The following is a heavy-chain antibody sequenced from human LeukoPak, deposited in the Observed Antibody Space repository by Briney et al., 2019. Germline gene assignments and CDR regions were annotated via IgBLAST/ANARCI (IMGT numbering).Heavy chain of an antibody. V-gene: IGHV3-7*01. CDR3: ARWGQLLFRGDVDAFDI. CDR2: IKHDGSEK. Sequence: GGSLRLSCKASGFTFSNYWMNWVRQAPGKGLEWVANIKHDGSEKYYVDSVRGRFTISRDNAKNSLYLQMNSLRAEDTAVYYCARWGQLLFRGDVDAFDIWGQGTMVTVSS. D-gene: IGHD2-21*01. CDR1: GFTFSNYW. J-gene: IGHJ3*02.